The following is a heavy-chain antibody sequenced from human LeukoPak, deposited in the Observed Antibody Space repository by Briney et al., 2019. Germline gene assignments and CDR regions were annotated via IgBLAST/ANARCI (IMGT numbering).Heavy chain of an antibody. CDR1: GFTFSNYD. CDR2: ITGSGGST. Sequence: GGSLRLSCAASGFTFSNYDMSWVRQAPGSGLEWVSGITGSGGSTYYADSVKGRFTVSRDNSKTTLYLQMNSLRAEDTAVYYCARDPITFGGLIVRFDYWGQGTLVTVSS. CDR3: ARDPITFGGLIVRFDY. J-gene: IGHJ4*02. D-gene: IGHD3-16*02. V-gene: IGHV3-23*01.